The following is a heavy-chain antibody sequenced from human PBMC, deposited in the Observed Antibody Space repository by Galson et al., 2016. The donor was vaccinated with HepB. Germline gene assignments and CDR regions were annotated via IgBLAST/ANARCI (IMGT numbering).Heavy chain of an antibody. J-gene: IGHJ4*02. V-gene: IGHV5-51*01. CDR1: GYNFTTYW. Sequence: QSGAEVKKPGESLKISCTGSGYNFTTYWIGWVRQMPGKGLEWLGIIYPADSDTTYSPSFQGHITFSADKSINTAYMQWSSLKASDTAIYYCARLVSSRSPYDSWGQGTLVTVSS. D-gene: IGHD3-22*01. CDR2: IYPADSDT. CDR3: ARLVSSRSPYDS.